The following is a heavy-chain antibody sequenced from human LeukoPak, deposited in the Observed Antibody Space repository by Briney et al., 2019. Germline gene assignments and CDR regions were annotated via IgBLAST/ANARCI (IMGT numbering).Heavy chain of an antibody. CDR3: ARENWDFDF. CDR1: GFAFDDYA. J-gene: IGHJ4*02. CDR2: IRFNGN. D-gene: IGHD7-27*01. Sequence: PGGSLRLSCAASGFAFDDYAMHWVRQAPGKGLEWVASIRFNGNFYADYVKGRFTISRDNSKSTVSLQMDTLRTEDTALYYCARENWDFDFWGQGTLVTVSS. V-gene: IGHV3-30*02.